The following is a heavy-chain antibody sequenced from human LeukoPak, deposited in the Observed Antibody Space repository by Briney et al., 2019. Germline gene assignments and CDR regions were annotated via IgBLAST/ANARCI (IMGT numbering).Heavy chain of an antibody. V-gene: IGHV4-59*01. D-gene: IGHD3-10*01. Sequence: PSETLSLTCTVSGGSISSYYWSWIRQPPGKGLEWIGYIYYSGSTNYNPSLKSRVTISVDTSKNQSSLKLSSVTAADTAVYYCAREGRLLWFGESTADAFDIWGQGTMVTVSS. CDR1: GGSISSYY. CDR3: AREGRLLWFGESTADAFDI. CDR2: IYYSGST. J-gene: IGHJ3*02.